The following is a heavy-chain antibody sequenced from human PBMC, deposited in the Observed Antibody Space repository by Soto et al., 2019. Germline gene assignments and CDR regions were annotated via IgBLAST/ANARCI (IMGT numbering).Heavy chain of an antibody. D-gene: IGHD6-13*01. Sequence: GGSLRLSCAASGFIFSSYAMSWVRQAPGRGLEWVLAISGSGGTTYYADSVKGRFTISRDNSKNTLYLQMNSLRVEDTAVYYCAKDGHRSSSWFSDFRHWGQGTLVTVSS. CDR1: GFIFSSYA. V-gene: IGHV3-23*01. CDR3: AKDGHRSSSWFSDFRH. CDR2: ISGSGGTT. J-gene: IGHJ1*01.